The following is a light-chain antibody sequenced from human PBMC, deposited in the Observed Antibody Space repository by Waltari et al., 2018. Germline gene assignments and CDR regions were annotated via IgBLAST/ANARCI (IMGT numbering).Light chain of an antibody. CDR2: GAS. Sequence: EIVLTQSPGPLSLSPGVRATLSCRASQSVSRTLAWYQQKPGQAPRLRIYGASTRATGIPERFSGGGSGTDFSLTINRLEPEDFAVYYCQHYVRLPATFGQGTKVEIK. J-gene: IGKJ1*01. CDR1: QSVSRT. V-gene: IGKV3-20*01. CDR3: QHYVRLPAT.